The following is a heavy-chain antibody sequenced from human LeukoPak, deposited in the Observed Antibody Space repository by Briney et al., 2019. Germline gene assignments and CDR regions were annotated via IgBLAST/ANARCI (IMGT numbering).Heavy chain of an antibody. CDR2: IKSKTDGETT. D-gene: IGHD5/OR15-5a*01. CDR1: GFTFSNAW. Sequence: GGSLRLSCAASGFTFSNAWMSWVRQAPGQGLEWIGRIKSKTDGETTEYAAPVKGRFTISRDDSKNTLYLQMNSLKTEDTAVYYCTTLRLALAYGVNVWGQGTTVTVSS. J-gene: IGHJ6*02. CDR3: TTLRLALAYGVNV. V-gene: IGHV3-15*01.